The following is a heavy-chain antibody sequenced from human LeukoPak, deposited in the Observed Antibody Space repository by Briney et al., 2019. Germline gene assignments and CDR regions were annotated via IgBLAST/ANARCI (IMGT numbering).Heavy chain of an antibody. J-gene: IGHJ4*02. CDR2: ISGSGGST. D-gene: IGHD2-2*01. V-gene: IGHV3-23*01. CDR3: AKDGGQVVPAADDY. Sequence: GGSLRLSCAASGFTFSSYAMSWVRQAPGKGLEWVSAISGSGGSTYYADSVKGRFTISRDNSKNTLYLQMSSLRAEDTAVYYCAKDGGQVVPAADDYWGQGTLVTVSS. CDR1: GFTFSSYA.